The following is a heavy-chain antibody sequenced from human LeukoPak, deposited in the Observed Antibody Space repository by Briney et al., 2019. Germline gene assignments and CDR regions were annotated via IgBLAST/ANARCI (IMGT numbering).Heavy chain of an antibody. V-gene: IGHV3-30-3*01. CDR1: GFTFSSYA. CDR3: AAGNLITMIDDY. J-gene: IGHJ4*02. D-gene: IGHD3-22*01. CDR2: ISYDGSNK. Sequence: GGSLRLSCAASGFTFSSYAMHWVRQAPGKGLEWVAVISYDGSNKYYADSVKGRFTISRDNSKNTLYLQMNSLRAEETAVYYCAAGNLITMIDDYWGQGTLVTVSS.